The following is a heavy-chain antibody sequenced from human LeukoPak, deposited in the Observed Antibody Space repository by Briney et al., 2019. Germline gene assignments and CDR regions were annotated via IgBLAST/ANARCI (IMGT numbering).Heavy chain of an antibody. CDR1: GYTFTSYY. Sequence: ASVKVSCKASGYTFTSYYMHWVRQAPGQGLEWMGIINPSGGSTSYAQKFQGRVTMTRDTSTSTVYMELSSLRSEDTAVYYCARDRSAAPTYYYYGMDAWGKGTTVTVSS. CDR3: ARDRSAAPTYYYYGMDA. V-gene: IGHV1-46*01. J-gene: IGHJ6*04. CDR2: INPSGGST. D-gene: IGHD2-15*01.